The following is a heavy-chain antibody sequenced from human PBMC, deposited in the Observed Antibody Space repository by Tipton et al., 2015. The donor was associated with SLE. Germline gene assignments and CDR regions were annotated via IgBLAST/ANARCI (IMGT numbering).Heavy chain of an antibody. CDR1: GGSISSYY. J-gene: IGHJ4*02. CDR3: VRHFSTVIQGPLYFDY. V-gene: IGHV4-59*08. CDR2: IYYSGST. Sequence: TLSLTCTVSGGSISSYYWSWIRQPPGKGLEWIGYIYYSGSTNYNPSLKSRVTISVDTSQNQFSLNLRSVTAADTAVYYCVRHFSTVIQGPLYFDYWGQGTLVTVSS. D-gene: IGHD2/OR15-2a*01.